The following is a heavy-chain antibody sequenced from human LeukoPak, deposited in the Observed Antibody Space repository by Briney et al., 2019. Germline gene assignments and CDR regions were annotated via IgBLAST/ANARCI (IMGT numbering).Heavy chain of an antibody. CDR3: ARDQISGYETFDY. V-gene: IGHV3-11*01. CDR2: ISSSGSTI. J-gene: IGHJ4*02. D-gene: IGHD5-12*01. CDR1: GFTFSDYY. Sequence: GGSLRLSCAASGFTFSDYYMSWIRQAPGKGLEWVSYISSSGSTIYYADSVKGRFTISRDNAKNSLYLQMNSLRAEDTAVYYCARDQISGYETFDYWGQGTLVTVSS.